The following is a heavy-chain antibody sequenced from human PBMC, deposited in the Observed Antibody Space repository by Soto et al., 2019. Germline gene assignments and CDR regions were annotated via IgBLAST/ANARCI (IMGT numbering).Heavy chain of an antibody. D-gene: IGHD1-26*01. V-gene: IGHV3-9*01. J-gene: IGHJ4*02. CDR3: VSLRYSDGSGNFDY. CDR2: LGWNSGDV. Sequence: GGSLRLSCVASGFRFDGHAMHWVRQAPGKGLEWVSGLGWNSGDVDYADFVKGRFTISRDNAKNSLYLQMNGLRAEDTAMYYCVSLRYSDGSGNFDYWGQGTLVTVSS. CDR1: GFRFDGHA.